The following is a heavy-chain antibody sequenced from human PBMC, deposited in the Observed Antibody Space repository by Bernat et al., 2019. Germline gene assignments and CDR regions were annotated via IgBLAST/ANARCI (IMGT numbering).Heavy chain of an antibody. CDR3: ARGAGMEVHNWYFDL. Sequence: EVQLVESGGDLVQPGGSLSLSCAASGYAFSCCAVTWVRQAPGKGLEWVSTISNGGGNTDYADSVKGRFTISRDNSKNTLFLQMTSLRADDTAIYYCARGAGMEVHNWYFDLWGRGTLVTVSS. J-gene: IGHJ2*01. V-gene: IGHV3-23*04. D-gene: IGHD3-3*01. CDR1: GYAFSCCA. CDR2: ISNGGGNT.